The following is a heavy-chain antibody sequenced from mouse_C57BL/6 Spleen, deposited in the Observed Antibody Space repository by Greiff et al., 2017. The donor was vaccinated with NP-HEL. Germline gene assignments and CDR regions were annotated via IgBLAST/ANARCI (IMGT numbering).Heavy chain of an antibody. J-gene: IGHJ3*01. CDR3: ARSYDGYYGIAD. CDR1: GYTFTSYW. D-gene: IGHD2-3*01. CDR2: IDPSDSYT. V-gene: IGHV1-69*01. Sequence: QVQLQQPGAELVMPGASVKLSCKASGYTFTSYWMHWVKQRPGQGLEWIGEIDPSDSYTNYNQKFKGKSTLTVDKSSSTAYMQLSSLTSEDSAVYYCARSYDGYYGIADWGQGTLVTVSA.